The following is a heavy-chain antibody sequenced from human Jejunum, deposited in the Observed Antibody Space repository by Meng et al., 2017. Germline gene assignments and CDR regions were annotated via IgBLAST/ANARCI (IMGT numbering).Heavy chain of an antibody. V-gene: IGHV3-74*01. CDR2: INGDGSST. D-gene: IGHD3-22*01. Sequence: GGSLRLSCAASGFTFSSYWMHWVRQAPGKGLVWVSRINGDGSSTTYADSVKGRFTISRDNAKNTVYLQMNSLKTEDTAVYYCISYHYDSSGYYESYWGQGTLVTVSS. CDR3: ISYHYDSSGYYESY. CDR1: GFTFSSYW. J-gene: IGHJ4*02.